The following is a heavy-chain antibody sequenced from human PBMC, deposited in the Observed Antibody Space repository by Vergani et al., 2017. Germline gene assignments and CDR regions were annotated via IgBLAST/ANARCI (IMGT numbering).Heavy chain of an antibody. D-gene: IGHD3-9*01. CDR1: GYTFSNYY. J-gene: IGHJ4*02. CDR3: ARGDYVILTGYRY. V-gene: IGHV1-46*03. CDR2: INPSGGHT. Sequence: QVQVVQSGAEVKKSGASVKVSCKTSGYTFSNYYMHWVRQAPGQGLGWMGIINPSGGHTNSAQKFQGRVTMTSDTSTSTVYMELSSLRSEDTAIYYCARGDYVILTGYRYWGQGTLVTVSA.